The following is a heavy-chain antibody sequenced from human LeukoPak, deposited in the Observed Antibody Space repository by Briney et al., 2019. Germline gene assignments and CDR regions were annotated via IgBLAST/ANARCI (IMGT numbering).Heavy chain of an antibody. V-gene: IGHV4-59*01. CDR2: NYYSGST. Sequence: PSETLSLTCTVSGGSISSYYWSWIRKLPGRGLEYIGFNYYSGSTKYNPSLKSRVTISVDTSKNQFYLKLSSVTAADTAVYYCARRSESGYSFDNWGQGTLVTVSS. CDR1: GGSISSYY. J-gene: IGHJ4*02. CDR3: ARRSESGYSFDN. D-gene: IGHD5-12*01.